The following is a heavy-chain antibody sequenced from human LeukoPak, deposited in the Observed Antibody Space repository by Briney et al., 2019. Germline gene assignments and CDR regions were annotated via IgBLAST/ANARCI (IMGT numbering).Heavy chain of an antibody. Sequence: PSETLSLTCTVSGGSISSGDYYWGWIRQPGGKGLEWIGHIYYSGSTYYNPSLKSRVTISVDTSKNQFSLKLSSVTAADTAVYYCARGPGRWYPSNWFDPWGQGTLVTVSS. CDR1: GGSISSGDYY. D-gene: IGHD6-13*01. CDR3: ARGPGRWYPSNWFDP. J-gene: IGHJ5*02. V-gene: IGHV4-30-4*08. CDR2: IYYSGST.